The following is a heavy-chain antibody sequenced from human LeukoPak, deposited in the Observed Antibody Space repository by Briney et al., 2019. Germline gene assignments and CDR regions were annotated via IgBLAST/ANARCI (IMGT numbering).Heavy chain of an antibody. CDR1: GFTVSSNY. D-gene: IGHD5-24*01. CDR3: ARAGRRDGYNVDY. CDR2: IYSGGST. Sequence: GGSLRLSYAASGFTVSSNYMSWVRQAPGKGLEWVSVIYSGGSTYYADSVKGRFTISRDNSKNTLYLQMNSLRAEDTAVYYCARAGRRDGYNVDYWGQGTLVTVSS. V-gene: IGHV3-66*01. J-gene: IGHJ4*02.